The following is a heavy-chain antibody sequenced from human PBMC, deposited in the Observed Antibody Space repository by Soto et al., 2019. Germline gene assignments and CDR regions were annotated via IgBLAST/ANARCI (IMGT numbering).Heavy chain of an antibody. J-gene: IGHJ4*02. V-gene: IGHV4-30-2*01. D-gene: IGHD2-2*01. CDR1: GGSISSGGYS. CDR3: ATVPAR. CDR2: TYHSGSP. Sequence: QLQLQESGSGLVKPSQTLSLTCAVSGGSISSGGYSWSWIRQPPGKGLEWIGYTYHSGSPYYNPSLTSRVTISVDRPQTHFSLKLSSVTAAHTPVYYCATVPARWGQGTLVTVSS.